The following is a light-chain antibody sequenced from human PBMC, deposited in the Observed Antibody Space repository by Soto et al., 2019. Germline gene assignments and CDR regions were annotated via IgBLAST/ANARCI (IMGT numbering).Light chain of an antibody. CDR1: QDIDNS. CDR2: AVS. Sequence: IQLTQSPSSLSASVGETVTITCRASQDIDNSLNWYQHKPGKAPKLLVYAVSFLETGVPSRFSVRGPVTVFRPAINSLQSDDVATYDCEQDDDRPTMTFGQGTRLDSK. V-gene: IGKV1-33*01. J-gene: IGKJ5*01. CDR3: EQDDDRPTMT.